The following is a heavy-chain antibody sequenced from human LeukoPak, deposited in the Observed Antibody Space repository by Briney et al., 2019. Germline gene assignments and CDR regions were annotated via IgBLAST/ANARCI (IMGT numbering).Heavy chain of an antibody. J-gene: IGHJ4*02. CDR1: GYTFTSYD. CDR3: ARVANWNDPDY. CDR2: MNPNSGNT. Sequence: ASVKVSCKSSGYTFTSYDINWVRQATGQGPEWMGWMNPNSGNTGYAQKFQGRVTMTRNTSISTAYMELSSLRSEDTAVYYCARVANWNDPDYWGQGTLVTVSP. D-gene: IGHD1-1*01. V-gene: IGHV1-8*01.